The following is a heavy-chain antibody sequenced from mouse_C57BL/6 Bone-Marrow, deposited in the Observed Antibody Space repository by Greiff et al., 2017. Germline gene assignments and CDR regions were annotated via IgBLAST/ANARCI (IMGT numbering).Heavy chain of an antibody. V-gene: IGHV1-85*01. CDR2: IYPRDGST. Sequence: LVESGPELVKPGASVKLSCKASGYTFTSYDINWVKQRPGQGLEWIGWIYPRDGSTKYNEKFKGKATLTVDTSSSTAYMELHSLTSEDSAVYVCARDYDSSYWYFDVWGKGTTVTVSS. CDR3: ARDYDSSYWYFDV. CDR1: GYTFTSYD. J-gene: IGHJ1*03. D-gene: IGHD1-1*01.